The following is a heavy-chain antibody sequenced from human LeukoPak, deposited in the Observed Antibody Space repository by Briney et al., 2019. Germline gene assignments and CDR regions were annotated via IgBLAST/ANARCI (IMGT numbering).Heavy chain of an antibody. CDR2: ISGSGGST. D-gene: IGHD2-21*02. J-gene: IGHJ4*02. CDR3: AKGGLVVVTATLFDY. Sequence: GGSLRLSCAASGFTFSSYAMSWVRQVPGKGLEWVSAISGSGGSTYYADSVKGRFTISRDNSKDTLYLQMNSLRAEDTAVYYCAKGGLVVVTATLFDYWGQGTLVTVSS. V-gene: IGHV3-23*01. CDR1: GFTFSSYA.